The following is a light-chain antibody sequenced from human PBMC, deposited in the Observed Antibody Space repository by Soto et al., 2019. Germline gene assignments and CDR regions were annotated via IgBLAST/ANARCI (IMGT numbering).Light chain of an antibody. CDR3: QQYGSSPGT. Sequence: EVVLTQSPGTLSSSPGERATLSCRASQSVTSNYLARYQQKRGQAPRLLIWGASISATDLPDRFSGGGSGTDFTHTISRLEAEDSAVYYCQQYGSSPGTFGQGTKVDIK. J-gene: IGKJ1*01. V-gene: IGKV3-20*01. CDR1: QSVTSNY. CDR2: GAS.